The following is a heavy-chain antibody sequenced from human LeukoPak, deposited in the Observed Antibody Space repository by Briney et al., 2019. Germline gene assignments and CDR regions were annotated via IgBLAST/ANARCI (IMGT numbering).Heavy chain of an antibody. J-gene: IGHJ4*02. D-gene: IGHD3-3*01. CDR2: ISYDGSHK. Sequence: GGSLRLSCAASGFTFSSHGMHWVRQAPGKGLQWVALISYDGSHKDYADSVRGRFSISRDNSKNTLFLQMDSLRVEDTAVYYCAKDTKSRVSGPLDYWGQGTLVTVSS. CDR1: GFTFSSHG. CDR3: AKDTKSRVSGPLDY. V-gene: IGHV3-30*18.